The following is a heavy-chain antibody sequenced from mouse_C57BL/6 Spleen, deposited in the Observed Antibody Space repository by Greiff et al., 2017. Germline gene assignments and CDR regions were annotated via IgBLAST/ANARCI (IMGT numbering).Heavy chain of an antibody. V-gene: IGHV7-3*01. J-gene: IGHJ4*01. CDR2: IRNKANGYTT. CDR3: ARDSSPIYYYYDSYAMDY. Sequence: EVKLVESGGGLVQPGGSLSLSCAASGFTFTDYYMSWVRQPPGKALEWLGFIRNKANGYTTEYSASVKGRFTISRDNSQIILYLQMNALSSEDSATYYCARDSSPIYYYYDSYAMDYWGQGTSVTVSS. D-gene: IGHD2-4*01. CDR1: GFTFTDYY.